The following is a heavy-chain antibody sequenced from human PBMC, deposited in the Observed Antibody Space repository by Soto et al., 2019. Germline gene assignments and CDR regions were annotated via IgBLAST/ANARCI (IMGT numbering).Heavy chain of an antibody. J-gene: IGHJ5*02. CDR3: ARNSGPRDPPPFDP. V-gene: IGHV1-45*02. Sequence: EASVKVSCKASGYTFTYRYLHWVRQAPGQALEWMGWITTFNGNTNYAQKFQDRVPFTRDSFMSTAYLELSSLRSEDTAVYYCARNSGPRDPPPFDPWGQGTLVTVSS. CDR2: ITTFNGNT. CDR1: GYTFTYRY.